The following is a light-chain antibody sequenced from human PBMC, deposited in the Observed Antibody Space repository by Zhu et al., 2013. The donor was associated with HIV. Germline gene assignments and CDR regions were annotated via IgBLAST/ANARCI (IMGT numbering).Light chain of an antibody. Sequence: EIVLTQSPGTLSLSPGERATLSCRASQSVSSSNLAWYQHRPGQAPRLLISGASNRATGISDRFSGSGSGTDFTLTISRLEPEDFATYYCQQYDTSETMYTFGQGTKLEIK. J-gene: IGKJ2*01. CDR2: GAS. CDR3: QQYDTSETMYT. V-gene: IGKV3-20*01. CDR1: QSVSSSN.